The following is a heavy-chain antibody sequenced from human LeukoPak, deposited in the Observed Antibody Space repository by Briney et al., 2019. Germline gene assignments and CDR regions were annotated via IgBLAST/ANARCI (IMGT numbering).Heavy chain of an antibody. CDR1: GGSISSYY. Sequence: SETLSLTCTVSGGSISSYYWSWIRQPPGKGLEWIGYIYYSGSTNYNPSLKSRVTISVDTSKNQFSLKLSSVTAADTAVYYCARQPRSYYDYVWGRPNLDYWGQGTLVTVSS. CDR3: ARQPRSYYDYVWGRPNLDY. J-gene: IGHJ4*02. V-gene: IGHV4-59*08. CDR2: IYYSGST. D-gene: IGHD3-16*01.